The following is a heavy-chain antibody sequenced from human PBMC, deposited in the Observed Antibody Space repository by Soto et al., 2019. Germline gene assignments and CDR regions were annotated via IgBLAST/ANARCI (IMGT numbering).Heavy chain of an antibody. D-gene: IGHD3-9*01. J-gene: IGHJ4*02. CDR2: ISAYNGNT. Sequence: ASVKVSCKASGYTFTSYGISWVRQAPGQGLEWMGWISAYNGNTNYAQKLQGRVTMTTDTSTSTAYMELRSLRSEDTAVYYCAAGTSKGYFDWSNFDYWGQGTLVTVSS. CDR1: GYTFTSYG. V-gene: IGHV1-18*01. CDR3: AAGTSKGYFDWSNFDY.